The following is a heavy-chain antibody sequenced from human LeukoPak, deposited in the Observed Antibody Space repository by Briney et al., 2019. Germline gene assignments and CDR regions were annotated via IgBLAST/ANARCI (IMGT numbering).Heavy chain of an antibody. V-gene: IGHV4-30-4*01. CDR1: GGSISSGDYC. J-gene: IGHJ4*02. CDR2: IYYSGTT. CDR3: ARGRVRGGRYFDY. D-gene: IGHD3-10*01. Sequence: PSETLSLTCTVSGGSISSGDYCWTWIRQPPGKGLEWIGYIYYSGTTYYSPSLKSRVTISLDTSKNQFSLKLSSVTAADTAVYYCARGRVRGGRYFDYWGQGTLVTVSS.